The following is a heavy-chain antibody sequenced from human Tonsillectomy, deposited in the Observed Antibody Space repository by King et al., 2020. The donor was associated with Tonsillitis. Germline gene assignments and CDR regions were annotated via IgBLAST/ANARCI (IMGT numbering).Heavy chain of an antibody. CDR3: SKNSASSYGYFEY. CDR1: GFTFNNYA. D-gene: IGHD5-18*01. J-gene: IGHJ4*02. CDR2: IAGTGTYT. V-gene: IGHV3-23*04. Sequence: VQLVESGGGLGQPGGSLRLSCAASGFTFNNYALSWVRQAPGKGLEWVSTIAGTGTYTYYADSVKGRFTNSRDNSKNTMYMQMNSLRAEDTAIYYCSKNSASSYGYFEYWGRRPLVTVSS.